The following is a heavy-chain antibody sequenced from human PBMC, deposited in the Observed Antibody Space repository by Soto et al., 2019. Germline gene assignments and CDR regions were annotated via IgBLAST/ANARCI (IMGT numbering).Heavy chain of an antibody. CDR3: ARGGGSGWASGATLFDY. Sequence: SETLSLTCAVYGGSFSGYYWSWIRQPPGKGLEWIGEINHSGSTNYNPSLKSRVTISVDTSKNQFSLKLSSVTAADTAVYYCARGGGSGWASGATLFDYWGQGTLVTVSS. CDR2: INHSGST. CDR1: GGSFSGYY. V-gene: IGHV4-34*01. D-gene: IGHD6-19*01. J-gene: IGHJ4*02.